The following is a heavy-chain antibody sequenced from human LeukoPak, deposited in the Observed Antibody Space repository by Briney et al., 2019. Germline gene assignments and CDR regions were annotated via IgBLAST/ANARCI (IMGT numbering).Heavy chain of an antibody. CDR1: GFTFSSYN. CDR2: IRSSSDYL. V-gene: IGHV3-21*01. CDR3: ASSSGNWKLDY. D-gene: IGHD3-3*01. J-gene: IGHJ4*02. Sequence: GGSLRLSCAASGFTFSSYNMNWVRQAPGKGLEWVSSIRSSSDYLYYADSVKGRFTISRDNAKNSMYLQMNSLRAEDTAVYYCASSSGNWKLDYWGQGTLVLVSS.